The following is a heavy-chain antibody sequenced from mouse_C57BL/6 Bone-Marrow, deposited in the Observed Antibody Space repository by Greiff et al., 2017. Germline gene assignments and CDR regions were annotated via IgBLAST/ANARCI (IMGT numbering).Heavy chain of an antibody. J-gene: IGHJ4*01. CDR2: IYPGSGST. Sequence: VQLQQPGAELVKPGASVKMSCKASGYTFTSYWITWVKQRPGQGLEWIGDIYPGSGSTNYNEKFKSKATLTVDTSSSTAYMQLSSLTSEDSAVYYCARNFYYYGSSYYAMDDWGQGTSVTGSS. V-gene: IGHV1-55*01. CDR3: ARNFYYYGSSYYAMDD. CDR1: GYTFTSYW. D-gene: IGHD1-1*01.